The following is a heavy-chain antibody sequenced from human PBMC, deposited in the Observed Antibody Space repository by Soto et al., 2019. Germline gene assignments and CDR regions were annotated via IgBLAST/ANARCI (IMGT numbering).Heavy chain of an antibody. Sequence: PGGSLRLSCAASGFTFSSYSMNWVRQAPGKGLEWVSYISSSSSTIYYADSVKGRFTISRDNAKNSLYLQMNSLRAEDTAVYYCARGANSAAPFNWFDPWGQGTLVTVSS. V-gene: IGHV3-48*01. J-gene: IGHJ5*02. CDR1: GFTFSSYS. CDR3: ARGANSAAPFNWFDP. D-gene: IGHD2-2*01. CDR2: ISSSSSTI.